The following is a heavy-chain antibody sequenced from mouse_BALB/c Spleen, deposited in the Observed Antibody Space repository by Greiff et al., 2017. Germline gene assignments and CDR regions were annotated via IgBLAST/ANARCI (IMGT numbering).Heavy chain of an antibody. J-gene: IGHJ4*01. V-gene: IGHV7-3*02. D-gene: IGHD2-14*01. CDR2: IRNKANGYTT. Sequence: EVKLMESGGGLVQPGGSLRLSCATSGFTFTDYYMSWVRQPPGKALEWLGFIRNKANGYTTEYSASVKGRFTISRDNSQSILYLQMNTLRAEDSATYYCARDLAYYGYGYAMDYWGQGTSVTVSS. CDR3: ARDLAYYGYGYAMDY. CDR1: GFTFTDYY.